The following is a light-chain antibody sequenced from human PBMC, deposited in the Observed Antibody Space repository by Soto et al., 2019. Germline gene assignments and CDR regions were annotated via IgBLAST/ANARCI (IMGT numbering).Light chain of an antibody. J-gene: IGKJ1*01. CDR1: QSISSW. Sequence: DIQMTQSPSTLSASVGDRVTITCRASQSISSWLAWYQQKPGKAPKLLIYKASSLESGVPSRFSGSGSGTEFTRNISSLQPDDFATYYCQQYNSYPWTFGQVTKVEIK. V-gene: IGKV1-5*03. CDR3: QQYNSYPWT. CDR2: KAS.